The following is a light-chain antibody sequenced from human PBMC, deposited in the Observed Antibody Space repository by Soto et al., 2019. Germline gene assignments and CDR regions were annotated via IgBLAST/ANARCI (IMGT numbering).Light chain of an antibody. J-gene: IGLJ1*01. CDR2: DDI. CDR1: SSDVGRYIL. Sequence: QSVLTQPASVSGSPGQSITISCTGPSSDVGRYILVSWYQQHPGKAPKLIIYDDIKRPSGVSNRFSGSQSGNTASLTISGLQAEDEADYYCCSYADSRASPYVFGTGTKLTVL. V-gene: IGLV2-23*01. CDR3: CSYADSRASPYV.